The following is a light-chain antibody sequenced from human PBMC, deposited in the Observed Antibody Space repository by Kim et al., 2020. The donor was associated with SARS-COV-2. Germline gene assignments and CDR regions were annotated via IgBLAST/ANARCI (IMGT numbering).Light chain of an antibody. V-gene: IGKV3-11*01. CDR1: QSVSSY. J-gene: IGKJ4*01. CDR3: QQRSNCLT. CDR2: DAS. Sequence: SSSPGDRATLSCRASQSVSSYLAWYQQKPGQAPRLLIYDASNRATGIPARFSGSGSGTDFTLTISSLEPEDFAVYYCQQRSNCLTFGGGTKVDIK.